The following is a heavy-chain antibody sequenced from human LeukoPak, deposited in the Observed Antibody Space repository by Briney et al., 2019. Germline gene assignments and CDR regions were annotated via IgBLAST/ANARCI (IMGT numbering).Heavy chain of an antibody. CDR1: GGSIRNYY. CDR2: INHSGST. CDR3: ARGGYCSGDSCAIDY. V-gene: IGHV4-34*01. Sequence: PSETLSLTCTVSGGSIRNYYWSWIRQPPGKGLEWIGEINHSGSTNYNPSLKSRVTISVDTSKNQFSLKLSSVTAADTAVYYCARGGYCSGDSCAIDYWGQGTLVTVSS. D-gene: IGHD2-15*01. J-gene: IGHJ4*02.